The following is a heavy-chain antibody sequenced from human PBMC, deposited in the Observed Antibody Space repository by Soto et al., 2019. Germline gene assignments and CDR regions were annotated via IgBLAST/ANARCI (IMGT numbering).Heavy chain of an antibody. CDR3: ARGRVAHSYDYYYYYGMDV. CDR2: IYYSGST. Sequence: QLQLQESGPGLVKPSETLSLTCTVSGGSISSSSYYWGWIRQPPGKGLEWIGSIYYSGSTYYNPSIKSRVTISVDTSKNQFSLKLSSVTAADTAVYYCARGRVAHSYDYYYYYGMDVWGQWTTVTVSS. CDR1: GGSISSSSYY. V-gene: IGHV4-39*01. J-gene: IGHJ6*02. D-gene: IGHD1-26*01.